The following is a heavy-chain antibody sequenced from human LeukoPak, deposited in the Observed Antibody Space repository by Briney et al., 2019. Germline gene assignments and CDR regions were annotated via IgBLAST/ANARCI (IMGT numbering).Heavy chain of an antibody. V-gene: IGHV3-23*05. Sequence: GRSLRLYCAASGFSFSGYAMSWVGQAPGKELEWVSTIFGSGSNTYYANSVKGRFIISRDNSKNTLYLQMDSLRAEDTAVYFCAKIDWSSGFWGQGTLVAVSS. CDR1: GFSFSGYA. CDR2: IFGSGSNT. J-gene: IGHJ4*02. D-gene: IGHD3-9*01. CDR3: AKIDWSSGF.